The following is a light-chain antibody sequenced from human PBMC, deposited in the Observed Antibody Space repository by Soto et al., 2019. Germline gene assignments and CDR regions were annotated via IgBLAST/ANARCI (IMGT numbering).Light chain of an antibody. CDR3: QQYNDNWT. CDR2: KAS. J-gene: IGKJ1*01. V-gene: IGKV1-5*03. CDR1: QSISSW. Sequence: DIQMTQSPSTLSASVGDRVTITCRAGQSISSWLAWYQQKPGTAPKLLIYKASTLQTGVPSRFSGSGSGTEFTLTISSLQPDDFATYYCQQYNDNWTFGQGTKV.